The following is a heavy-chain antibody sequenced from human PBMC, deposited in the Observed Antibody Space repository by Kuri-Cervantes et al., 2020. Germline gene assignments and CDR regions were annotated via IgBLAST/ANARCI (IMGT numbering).Heavy chain of an antibody. D-gene: IGHD6-13*01. J-gene: IGHJ5*02. Sequence: GGSLRLSCAVSGFMSDEHGMHWVRQVPGKGLEWVSGIIWKSGYTGYADSVKGRFTISRDNAKNSLYLQMNSLRAEDTAVYYCARAPYSSSWEPRSWFDPWGQGTLVTVSS. V-gene: IGHV3-9*02. CDR3: ARAPYSSSWEPRSWFDP. CDR2: IIWKSGYT. CDR1: GFMSDEHG.